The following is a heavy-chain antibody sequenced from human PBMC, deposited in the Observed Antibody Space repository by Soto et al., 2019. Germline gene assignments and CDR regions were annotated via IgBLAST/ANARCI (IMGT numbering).Heavy chain of an antibody. V-gene: IGHV3-23*01. CDR3: AKDGDSSGYGSYFDY. J-gene: IGHJ4*02. Sequence: EVQLLESGGGLVQPGGSLRLSCAASGFTFSSYAMSWVRQAPGKGLEWVSAISGSGGSTYYADSVKGRFTISRDNSKNTLYLQMDSLRAEDTAVYYCAKDGDSSGYGSYFDYWGQGTLVTVSS. CDR1: GFTFSSYA. CDR2: ISGSGGST. D-gene: IGHD3-22*01.